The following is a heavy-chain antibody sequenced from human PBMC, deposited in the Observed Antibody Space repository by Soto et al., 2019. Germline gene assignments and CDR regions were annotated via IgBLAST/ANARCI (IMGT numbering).Heavy chain of an antibody. CDR3: AKGPPARPLWFGELYFDY. CDR1: GFTFSSYA. Sequence: PGGSLRLSCAASGFTFSSYAMSWVRQAPGKGLEWVSAISGSGGSTYYADSVKGRFTISRDNSKNTLYLQMNSLRAEDTAVYYCAKGPPARPLWFGELYFDYWGQGTLVTVSS. D-gene: IGHD3-10*01. J-gene: IGHJ4*02. CDR2: ISGSGGST. V-gene: IGHV3-23*01.